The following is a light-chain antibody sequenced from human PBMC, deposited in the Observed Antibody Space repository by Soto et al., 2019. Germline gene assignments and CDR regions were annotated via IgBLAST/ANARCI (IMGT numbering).Light chain of an antibody. CDR2: AAS. Sequence: DIQMTQSPSSLSASVGDRVTITCRASQGISNYLAWYQQKPGKVPKLLIYAASTLQSGVPSRFSGSGSGTDFTLTISSLQPEDVATYYCQKYNSAPSVTFGQWTRLEIK. V-gene: IGKV1-27*01. CDR3: QKYNSAPSVT. CDR1: QGISNY. J-gene: IGKJ5*01.